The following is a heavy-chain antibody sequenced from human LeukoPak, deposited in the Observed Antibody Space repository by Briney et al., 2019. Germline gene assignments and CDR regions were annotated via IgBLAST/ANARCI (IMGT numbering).Heavy chain of an antibody. Sequence: SETLSLTCTVSGGSISSYYWSWIRQPPGKGLEWIGYIYYSGSTNYNPSLKSRVTISLGMSKNQFSLKLSSVTAADTAVYYCARLPMAVTPHVDYWGQGTLVTVSS. CDR2: IYYSGST. CDR1: GGSISSYY. CDR3: ARLPMAVTPHVDY. D-gene: IGHD2-21*02. J-gene: IGHJ4*02. V-gene: IGHV4-59*01.